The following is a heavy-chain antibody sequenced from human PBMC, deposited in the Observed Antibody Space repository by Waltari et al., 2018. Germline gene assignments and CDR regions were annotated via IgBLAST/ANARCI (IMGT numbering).Heavy chain of an antibody. CDR2: IYYSGST. V-gene: IGHV4-59*01. CDR1: GGSISSYY. D-gene: IGHD2-2*01. CDR3: ARDQCSSTSCYPDYYYGMDV. J-gene: IGHJ6*02. Sequence: QVQLQESGPGLVKPSETLSLTCTVSGGSISSYYWSWIRQPPGKGLEWIGYIYYSGSTNYNPSLKSRVTISVDTSKNQFSLKLSSVTAADTAVYYCARDQCSSTSCYPDYYYGMDVWGQGTTVTVSS.